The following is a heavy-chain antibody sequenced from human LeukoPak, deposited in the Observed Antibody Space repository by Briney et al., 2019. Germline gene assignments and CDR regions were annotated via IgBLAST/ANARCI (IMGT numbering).Heavy chain of an antibody. CDR1: GFTFSSYW. J-gene: IGHJ4*02. CDR2: IKQDGSEK. D-gene: IGHD1-26*01. CDR3: ARGGAGIVGATHADY. Sequence: PGGSLRLSCAASGFTFSSYWMSWVRQAPGKGLEWVANIKQDGSEKYYVDSVKGRFTISRDNVKNSLYLQMNSLRAEDTAVYYCARGGAGIVGATHADYWGQGTLVTVSS. V-gene: IGHV3-7*01.